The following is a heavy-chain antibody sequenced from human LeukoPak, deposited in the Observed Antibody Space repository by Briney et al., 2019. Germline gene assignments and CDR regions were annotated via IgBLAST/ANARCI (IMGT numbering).Heavy chain of an antibody. J-gene: IGHJ6*03. CDR3: VRQGYCSSTSCYRRPYYYYYMDV. CDR1: GYSISSGYY. CDR2: IYHSGST. Sequence: SETLSLTCAVSGYSISSGYYWGWIRQPPGKGLEWIGSIYHSGSTYYNPSLKSRVTISVDTSKNQFSLKLSSVTAADTAVYYCVRQGYCSSTSCYRRPYYYYYMDVWGKGTTVTVSS. D-gene: IGHD2-2*01. V-gene: IGHV4-38-2*01.